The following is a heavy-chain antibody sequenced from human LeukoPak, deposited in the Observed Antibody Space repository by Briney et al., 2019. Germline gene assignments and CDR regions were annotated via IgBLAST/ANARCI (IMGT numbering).Heavy chain of an antibody. CDR3: AKGSHYYDSSGYPDY. D-gene: IGHD3-22*01. V-gene: IGHV3-30*18. CDR1: GFTFSSYG. CDR2: ISYDGSNK. J-gene: IGHJ4*02. Sequence: GRSLRLSCAASGFTFSSYGMHWVRQAPGKGLEWVAVISYDGSNKYYADSVKGRFTISRDNSKNTLYLQMNSLRAEDTAVYYCAKGSHYYDSSGYPDYWGQGTLVTVSS.